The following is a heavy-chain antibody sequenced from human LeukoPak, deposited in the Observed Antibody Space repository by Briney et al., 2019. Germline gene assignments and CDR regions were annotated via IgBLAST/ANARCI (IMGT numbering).Heavy chain of an antibody. J-gene: IGHJ6*02. CDR3: ARDDYSNSYYYYYYGMDV. D-gene: IGHD4-11*01. V-gene: IGHV3-33*01. CDR2: IWYDGSNK. Sequence: GGSLRLSCAASGFTFSSYGMHWVRQAPGKGLEWVAVIWYDGSNKYYADSVKGRFTISRGNSKNTLYLQMNSLRAEDTAVYYCARDDYSNSYYYYYYGMDVWGQGTTVTVSS. CDR1: GFTFSSYG.